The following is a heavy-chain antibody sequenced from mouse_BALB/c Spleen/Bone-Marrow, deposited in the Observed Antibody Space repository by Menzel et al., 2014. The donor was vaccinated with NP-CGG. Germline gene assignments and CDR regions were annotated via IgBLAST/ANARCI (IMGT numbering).Heavy chain of an antibody. J-gene: IGHJ4*01. CDR2: ISTYYGDA. CDR1: GYTFTDYA. V-gene: IGHV1S137*01. CDR3: ASYGSSYYAMDY. D-gene: IGHD1-1*01. Sequence: VKLVESGAELVRPGVSVKISCKGSGYTFTDYAMHWVKQSHAKSLEWIGVISTYYGDASYNQKFKGKATMTVDKSSSTAYMELARLTSGDSAIYYCASYGSSYYAMDYWGQGTSVTASS.